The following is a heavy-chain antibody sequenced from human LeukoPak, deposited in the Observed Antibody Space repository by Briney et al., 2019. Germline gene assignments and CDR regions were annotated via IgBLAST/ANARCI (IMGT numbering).Heavy chain of an antibody. CDR3: ARKAYYYDSSGFSLPSAGDY. J-gene: IGHJ4*02. V-gene: IGHV1-18*01. D-gene: IGHD3-22*01. CDR2: ISAYNGNT. Sequence: ASVKVSCKASGYTFTSYGISWVRQAPGQGLEWMGWISAYNGNTNYAQKLQGRVTMTTDPSTSTAYMELRSLRSDDTAVYYCARKAYYYDSSGFSLPSAGDYWGQGTLVTVSS. CDR1: GYTFTSYG.